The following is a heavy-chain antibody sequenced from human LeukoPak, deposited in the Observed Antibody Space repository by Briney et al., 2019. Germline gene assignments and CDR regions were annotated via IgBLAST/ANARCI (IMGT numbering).Heavy chain of an antibody. J-gene: IGHJ4*02. CDR2: IYYRGAT. Sequence: SETLSLTCTVSGDSISSLTYYWAWLRQPPGKGLEWIASIYYRGATYYNPSLKSRVTISVDTSNNQFSLKQTSVTAADTAVYYCARHINWGREAFDYWGQGTLVTVSS. CDR1: GDSISSLTYY. CDR3: ARHINWGREAFDY. V-gene: IGHV4-39*01. D-gene: IGHD7-27*01.